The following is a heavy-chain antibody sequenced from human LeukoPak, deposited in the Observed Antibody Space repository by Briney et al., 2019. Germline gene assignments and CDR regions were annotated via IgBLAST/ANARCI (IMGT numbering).Heavy chain of an antibody. D-gene: IGHD3-9*01. CDR2: IYYSGST. Sequence: PSETLSLTCTVSGGSISSYYWSWIRQPPGKGLEWIGYIYYSGSTNYNPSLKSRVTISVDTSKNQFSLKLSSVTAADTAVYYCARHVSVRPLRYFDWPAGYYYYYGMDVWGQGTTVTVSS. J-gene: IGHJ6*02. CDR1: GGSISSYY. CDR3: ARHVSVRPLRYFDWPAGYYYYYGMDV. V-gene: IGHV4-59*08.